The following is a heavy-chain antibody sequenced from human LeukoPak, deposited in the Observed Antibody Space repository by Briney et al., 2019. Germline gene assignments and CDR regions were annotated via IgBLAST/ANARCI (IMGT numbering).Heavy chain of an antibody. D-gene: IGHD3-10*01. CDR2: IWYDGSKT. CDR3: AKDLSYGSPWFDP. CDR1: GFTFSSYG. Sequence: GGSLRLSCATSGFTFSSYGMHRVRQAPGKGLEWVADIWYDGSKTYYADSVKGRFTISRDCSRNTLYLQMNNLRAEDTAVYYCAKDLSYGSPWFDPWGQGTLVTVSS. V-gene: IGHV3-33*06. J-gene: IGHJ5*02.